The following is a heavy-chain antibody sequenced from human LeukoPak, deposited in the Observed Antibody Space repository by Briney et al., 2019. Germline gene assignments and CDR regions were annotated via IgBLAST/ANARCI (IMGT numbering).Heavy chain of an antibody. CDR2: IYYSGST. CDR1: GGSISSSSYY. J-gene: IGHJ4*02. Sequence: SETLSLTCTVSGGSISSSSYYWGWIRQPPGKGLEWIGSIYYSGSTYYNPSLKSRVTISVDTSKNQFSLKLSSVTAADTAVYYCARLSLMAAAADYWSQGTLVTVSS. CDR3: ARLSLMAAAADY. D-gene: IGHD6-13*01. V-gene: IGHV4-39*01.